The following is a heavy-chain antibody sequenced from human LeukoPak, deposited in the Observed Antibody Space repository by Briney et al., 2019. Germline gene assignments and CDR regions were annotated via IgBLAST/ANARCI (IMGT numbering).Heavy chain of an antibody. D-gene: IGHD1-1*01. V-gene: IGHV6-1*01. CDR3: ARAKLKLAYYYYYGTDV. CDR1: GDSVSSNSAA. CDR2: TYYRSKWYN. J-gene: IGHJ6*02. Sequence: SQTLSLTCAISGDSVSSNSAAWNWIRQSPSRGLEWLGRTYYRSKWYNDYAVSVKSRITINPDTSKNQFSLQLNSVTPEDTAVYYCARAKLKLAYYYYYGTDVWGQGTTVTVSS.